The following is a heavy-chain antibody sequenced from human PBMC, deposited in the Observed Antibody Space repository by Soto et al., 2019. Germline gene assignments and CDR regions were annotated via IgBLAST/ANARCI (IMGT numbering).Heavy chain of an antibody. V-gene: IGHV1-69*02. CDR2: IIPILGIA. J-gene: IGHJ4*02. Sequence: QVQLVQSGAEVKKPGSSVKVSCKASGGTFSSYTISWVRQAPGQGLEWMGRIIPILGIANYAQKFQGRVTITADKSTSTAYMELSSLRSEDTAVYYCASETDSRSSGIDYWGQGTLVTVSS. CDR3: ASETDSRSSGIDY. CDR1: GGTFSSYT. D-gene: IGHD6-6*01.